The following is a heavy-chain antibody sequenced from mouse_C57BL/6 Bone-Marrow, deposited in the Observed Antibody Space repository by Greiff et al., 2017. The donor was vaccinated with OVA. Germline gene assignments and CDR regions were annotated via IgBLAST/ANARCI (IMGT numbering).Heavy chain of an antibody. CDR3: ASAAQALDDFDY. CDR2: IDPSDSYT. Sequence: QVQLQQPGAELVKPGASVKLSCKASGSTFTSYWMQWVKQRPGQGLEWIGEIDPSDSYTNYNQKFKGKATLTVDTSSSTAYMQLSSLTSEDSAVYYCASAAQALDDFDYWGQGTTLTVSS. J-gene: IGHJ2*01. V-gene: IGHV1-50*01. D-gene: IGHD3-2*02. CDR1: GSTFTSYW.